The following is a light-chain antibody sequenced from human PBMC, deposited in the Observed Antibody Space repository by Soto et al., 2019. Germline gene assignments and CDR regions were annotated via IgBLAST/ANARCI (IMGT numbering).Light chain of an antibody. Sequence: QSVLTQPPSVSAAPGQKVTISCSGSRSNIENNYVSWYQQLPGTAPQLLIYDNNKRASGIPDRFSASNSGTSATLGITALQSGDEADYYCGTWDNILGAVFGGGTKVTVL. CDR1: RSNIENNY. CDR2: DNN. CDR3: GTWDNILGAV. V-gene: IGLV1-51*01. J-gene: IGLJ2*01.